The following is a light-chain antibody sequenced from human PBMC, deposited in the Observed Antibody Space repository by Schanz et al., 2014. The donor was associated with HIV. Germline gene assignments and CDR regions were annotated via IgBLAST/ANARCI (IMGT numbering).Light chain of an antibody. Sequence: QSALTQPPSASGSPGQSVTISCTGTSSDVGGYNHVSWYQQHPGKAPKLMIYDVSNRPSGVSNRFSGSKSDNTASLTISGLQAKDEADYYCSSYTSSSTLVFGGGTKLTVL. V-gene: IGLV2-14*01. CDR2: DVS. J-gene: IGLJ3*02. CDR1: SSDVGGYNH. CDR3: SSYTSSSTLV.